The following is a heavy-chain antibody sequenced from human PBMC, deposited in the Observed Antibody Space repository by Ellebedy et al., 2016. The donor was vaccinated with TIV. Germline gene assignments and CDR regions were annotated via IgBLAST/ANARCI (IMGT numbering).Heavy chain of an antibody. J-gene: IGHJ4*02. CDR2: IIPIFGTA. Sequence: SVKVSXKASRGTFSSYAISWVRQAPGQGLEWMGGIIPIFGTANYAQKLQGRVTMTTDTSTSTAYMELRSLRSDDTAVYYCARDGFNSGLEMATMRPFDYWGQGTLVTVSS. V-gene: IGHV1-69*05. CDR1: RGTFSSYA. CDR3: ARDGFNSGLEMATMRPFDY. D-gene: IGHD5-24*01.